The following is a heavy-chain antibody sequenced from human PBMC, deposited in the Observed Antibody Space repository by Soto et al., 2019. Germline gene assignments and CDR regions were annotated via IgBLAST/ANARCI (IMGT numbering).Heavy chain of an antibody. J-gene: IGHJ4*02. CDR1: GFTFGTYW. V-gene: IGHV3-7*01. CDR2: IKEDGSEY. CDR3: AALAMTATLQY. D-gene: IGHD2-21*02. Sequence: GGSLRLSCEASGFTFGTYWMTWVRQAPGEGLEWLATIKEDGSEYYYADSVKGRFTIFRDNAKRSLFLQMSRLRAEDTAVSHCAALAMTATLQYWCQGTLATVSS.